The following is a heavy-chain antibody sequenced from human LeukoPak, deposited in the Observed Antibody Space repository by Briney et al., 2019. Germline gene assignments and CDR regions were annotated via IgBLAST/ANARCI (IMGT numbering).Heavy chain of an antibody. CDR3: TRIFYYETGGYYPDH. CDR1: GFTFNNFA. V-gene: IGHV3-23*01. J-gene: IGHJ4*02. D-gene: IGHD3-22*01. CDR2: ISGSGGST. Sequence: HTGGSLRLSCAASGFTFNNFAMTWVRQAPGKGLECVSVISGSGGSTYYADSVKGRFTISRDNSKNTLYLQMSSLRAEDTAVYYCTRIFYYETGGYYPDHWGQGTLVTVSS.